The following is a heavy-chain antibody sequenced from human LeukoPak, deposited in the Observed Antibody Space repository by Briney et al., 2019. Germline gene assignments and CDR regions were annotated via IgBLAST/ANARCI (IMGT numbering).Heavy chain of an antibody. CDR2: ISSSSSYI. D-gene: IGHD3-16*01. Sequence: GGSLRLSCAASGFTFSSYSMNWVRQAPGKGLEWVSSISSSSSYIYYADSVKGRFTISRDNSKNTLYLQMNSLRAEDTAVYYCAKDPFFYFDYWGQGTLVTVSS. CDR3: AKDPFFYFDY. CDR1: GFTFSSYS. V-gene: IGHV3-21*04. J-gene: IGHJ4*02.